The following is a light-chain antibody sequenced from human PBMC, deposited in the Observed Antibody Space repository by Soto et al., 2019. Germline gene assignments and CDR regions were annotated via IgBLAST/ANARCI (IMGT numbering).Light chain of an antibody. V-gene: IGKV3-20*01. Sequence: EIVFTQSPGTLSLSPGERSALSCRASQSVSSKFLAWYQQKLGQAPRLLIYAASNRATGIPERFSGSGAGTEFTLPISRLEPEDFEVDYCQQYGSSPPTFGQGTKVDIK. J-gene: IGKJ1*01. CDR2: AAS. CDR1: QSVSSKF. CDR3: QQYGSSPPT.